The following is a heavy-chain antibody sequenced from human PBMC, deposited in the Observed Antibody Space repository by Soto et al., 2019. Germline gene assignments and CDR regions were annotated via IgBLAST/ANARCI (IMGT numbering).Heavy chain of an antibody. V-gene: IGHV3-23*01. J-gene: IGHJ3*02. D-gene: IGHD6-19*01. CDR3: AKGGGDYSSGWYGAFDI. Sequence: EVQLLESGGGLVQPGGSLRLSCAASGFTFNSYAMSWVRQAPGKGLEWVSAISGSGGSTYYADSVKGRFTISRDNSKNTLYRQKNSLRAGDTAVYYCAKGGGDYSSGWYGAFDIWGQGTMVTVSS. CDR2: ISGSGGST. CDR1: GFTFNSYA.